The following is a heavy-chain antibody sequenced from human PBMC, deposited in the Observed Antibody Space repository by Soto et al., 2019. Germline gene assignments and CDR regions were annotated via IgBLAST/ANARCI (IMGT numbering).Heavy chain of an antibody. V-gene: IGHV3-23*01. CDR2: ISGSGGST. Sequence: EVQLLESGGGLVQPGGSLRLSCAASGFTFSSYAMSWVRQAPGKGLEWVSAISGSGGSTYYADSVKGRFTISRDNSKNXLYXXXNXXXXXXXXXXXXXXXXXXXXXXXXXXXXXXXGQGTLVTVSS. CDR1: GFTFSSYA. J-gene: IGHJ4*02. CDR3: XXXXXXXXXXXXXXXXXX.